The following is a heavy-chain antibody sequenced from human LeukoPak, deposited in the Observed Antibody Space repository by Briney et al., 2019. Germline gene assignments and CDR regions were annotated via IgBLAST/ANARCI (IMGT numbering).Heavy chain of an antibody. J-gene: IGHJ4*02. CDR2: ISGSGGST. CDR1: GFTFSSYA. CDR3: ARDRGGLQFDY. V-gene: IGHV3-23*01. D-gene: IGHD2-15*01. Sequence: GGSLRLSCAASGFTFSSYAMSWVRQAPGKGLEWVSAISGSGGSTYYADSVKGRFTISRDNSRNLLYLQMDSLRAEDTAVYYCARDRGGLQFDYWGQGTLVTVSS.